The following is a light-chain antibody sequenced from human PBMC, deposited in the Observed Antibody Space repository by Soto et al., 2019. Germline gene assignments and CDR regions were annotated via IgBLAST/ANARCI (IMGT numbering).Light chain of an antibody. V-gene: IGKV3-20*01. CDR1: QSVSSSY. Sequence: EIVLTQSPCTLSLSTGERATFSCRASQSVSSSYIAWYQQKRGQAPRRLIYGASSRATGIPDRFSGSGSGTDFTLTISRLEPEDFAVYYCQQYGSSPVTFGQGTRLEIK. CDR3: QQYGSSPVT. J-gene: IGKJ5*01. CDR2: GAS.